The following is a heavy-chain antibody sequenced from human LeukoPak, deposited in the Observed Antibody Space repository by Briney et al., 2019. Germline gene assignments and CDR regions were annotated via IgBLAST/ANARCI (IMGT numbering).Heavy chain of an antibody. D-gene: IGHD3-16*01. CDR3: ARADLINDAFDI. J-gene: IGHJ3*02. Sequence: GGSLRLSCAASGFTFSSYGMHWVRQAPGKGLGWVSSISSSGSYIFYADSVKGRFTISRDNAKNSLSLQMNSLRAEDTAVYFCARADLINDAFDIWGQGTMVTVSS. CDR1: GFTFSSYG. CDR2: ISSSGSYI. V-gene: IGHV3-21*01.